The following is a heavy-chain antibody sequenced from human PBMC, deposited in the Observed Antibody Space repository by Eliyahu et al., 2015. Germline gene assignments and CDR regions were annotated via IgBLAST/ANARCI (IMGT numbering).Heavy chain of an antibody. CDR3: AHLIGYCSSTSCYNFDY. Sequence: QITLKESGPTLVKPTQTLTLTCTFSGFSLSTSGVGVGWIRQPPGKALEWLALIYWDDDKRYSPSLKSRLTITKDTSKNQVVLTMTNMDPVDTATYYCAHLIGYCSSTSCYNFDYWGQGTLVTVSS. CDR1: GFSLSTSGVG. V-gene: IGHV2-5*02. D-gene: IGHD2-2*02. CDR2: IYWDDDK. J-gene: IGHJ4*02.